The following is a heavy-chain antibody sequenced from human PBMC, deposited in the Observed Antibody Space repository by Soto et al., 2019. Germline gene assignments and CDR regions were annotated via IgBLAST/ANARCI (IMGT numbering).Heavy chain of an antibody. J-gene: IGHJ4*02. CDR2: IYPGDSDT. Sequence: ESLKISCKGSGYSFTSYWIGWVRQMPGKGLEWMGIIYPGDSDTRYSPSFQGQVTISADKSISTAYLQWSSLKASDTAMYYCARQALNFREDYYFDYWGQGTLVTVSS. D-gene: IGHD3-10*01. CDR1: GYSFTSYW. CDR3: ARQALNFREDYYFDY. V-gene: IGHV5-51*01.